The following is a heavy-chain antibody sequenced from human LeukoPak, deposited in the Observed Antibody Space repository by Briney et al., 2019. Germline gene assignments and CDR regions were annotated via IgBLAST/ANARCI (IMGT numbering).Heavy chain of an antibody. D-gene: IGHD3-3*01. V-gene: IGHV3-23*01. CDR2: ISGSGGST. Sequence: GGSLRLSRAASGFTFSSYAMSWVRQAPGKGLEWVSAISGSGGSTYYADSVKGRFTISRDNSKNTLYLQMNSLRAEDTAVYYCAKNEDYDFWSGYYSPLGYWGQGTLVTVSS. CDR3: AKNEDYDFWSGYYSPLGY. CDR1: GFTFSSYA. J-gene: IGHJ4*02.